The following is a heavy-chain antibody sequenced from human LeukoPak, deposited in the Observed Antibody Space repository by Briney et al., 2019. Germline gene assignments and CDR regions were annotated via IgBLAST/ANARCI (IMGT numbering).Heavy chain of an antibody. CDR3: ARGYYDSDSTGLYVDH. Sequence: GGALRLSCVAPGFTFSNYWMSWVRQAAGKGLEWLANIKQDGSQKYYVDSVKGRFTISRDNAKNPLYLEMNSLRAEDTAVYNCARGYYDSDSTGLYVDHWGQGTLVTVST. V-gene: IGHV3-7*01. CDR1: GFTFSNYW. CDR2: IKQDGSQK. D-gene: IGHD3-22*01. J-gene: IGHJ1*01.